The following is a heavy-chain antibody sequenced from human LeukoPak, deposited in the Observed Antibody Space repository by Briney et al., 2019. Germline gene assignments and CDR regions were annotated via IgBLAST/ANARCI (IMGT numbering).Heavy chain of an antibody. Sequence: GRSLRLSCTASGFTFSSYSMHWVRQAPGRGLEWVAAIQYDGSIEYYADSVKGRFTISRGQSKNTLFLQVNSLRAEDTAVYYCARDSCGSPSCFDYWGQGTLVTVSS. CDR3: ARDSCGSPSCFDY. D-gene: IGHD2-2*01. CDR2: IQYDGSIE. V-gene: IGHV3-33*01. J-gene: IGHJ4*02. CDR1: GFTFSSYS.